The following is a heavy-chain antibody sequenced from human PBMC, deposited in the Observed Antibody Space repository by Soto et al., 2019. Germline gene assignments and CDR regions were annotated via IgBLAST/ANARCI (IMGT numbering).Heavy chain of an antibody. V-gene: IGHV1-3*01. CDR3: ARGKGMEENYYYYGLDI. D-gene: IGHD1-1*01. CDR1: GYTFTTHA. J-gene: IGHJ6*02. CDR2: INGGTGQT. Sequence: SVKVSCRASGYTFTTHAMHWLRHSPGQRLEWIGWINGGTGQTKHSQRFQGRVNITRDTSASTAYMELSSLRSEDTAVYYCARGKGMEENYYYYGLDIWGQGTTVTVSS.